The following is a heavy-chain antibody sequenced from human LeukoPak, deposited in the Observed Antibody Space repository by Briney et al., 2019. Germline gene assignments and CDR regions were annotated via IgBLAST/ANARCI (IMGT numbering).Heavy chain of an antibody. V-gene: IGHV1-8*02. CDR3: ARVVSRLPCDY. J-gene: IGHJ4*02. Sequence: ASVKVSCKASGYTFTSYDINWVRQATGQGLEWMGWMNPNSGNTGYAQKFQGRVTMTTDTSTSTAYMKLRSLRSDDTAVYYCARVVSRLPCDYWGQGTLVTVSS. D-gene: IGHD6-25*01. CDR2: MNPNSGNT. CDR1: GYTFTSYD.